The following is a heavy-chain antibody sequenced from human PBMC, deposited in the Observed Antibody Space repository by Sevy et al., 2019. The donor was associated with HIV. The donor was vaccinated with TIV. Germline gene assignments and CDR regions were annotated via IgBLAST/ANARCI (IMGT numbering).Heavy chain of an antibody. J-gene: IGHJ5*02. V-gene: IGHV4-59*08. CDR3: AGHVEARWFDP. CDR2: IHFSGFT. D-gene: IGHD6-6*01. CDR1: GASISSSY. Sequence: SETLSLTCTASGASISSSYWSWIRQPPGKGLEWVGNIHFSGFTNYNPSLKSRGTISVDTSKNHFSLKLTSVTAADAAVYYCAGHVEARWFDPWGQGTLVTVSS.